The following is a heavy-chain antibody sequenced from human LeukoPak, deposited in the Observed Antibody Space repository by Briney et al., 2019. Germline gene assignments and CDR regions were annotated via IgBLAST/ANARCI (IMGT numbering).Heavy chain of an antibody. V-gene: IGHV1-18*01. J-gene: IGHJ4*02. CDR2: ISAYNGNT. CDR1: GYTFTSYG. CDR3: ARVTFVLRFLEWSMEKDEFDY. Sequence: EASVKVSCKASGYTFTSYGVSWVRQAPGQGLEWMGWISAYNGNTNYAQKLQGRVTMTTDTSTSTAYMELRSLRSDDTAVYYCARVTFVLRFLEWSMEKDEFDYWGQGTLVTVSS. D-gene: IGHD3-3*01.